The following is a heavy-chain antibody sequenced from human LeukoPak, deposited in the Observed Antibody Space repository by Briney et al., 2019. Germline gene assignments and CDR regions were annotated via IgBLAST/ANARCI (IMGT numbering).Heavy chain of an antibody. CDR1: GFTFSSYS. Sequence: GGSLRLSCAASGFTFSSYSMNWVRQAPGKGLEWASSISSSSSYIYYADSAKGRFTISRDNAKNSLYLQMNSLRAEDTAVYYCARDPVADYYDSSAVDYWGQGTLVTVSS. D-gene: IGHD3-22*01. J-gene: IGHJ4*02. CDR2: ISSSSSYI. V-gene: IGHV3-21*01. CDR3: ARDPVADYYDSSAVDY.